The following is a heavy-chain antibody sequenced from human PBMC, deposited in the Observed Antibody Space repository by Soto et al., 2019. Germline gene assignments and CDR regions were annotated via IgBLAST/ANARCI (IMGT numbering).Heavy chain of an antibody. J-gene: IGHJ6*02. D-gene: IGHD3-22*01. CDR2: VYPRDSDT. CDR3: ATLYYYDHQGPMDV. Sequence: PGESLKIPCEGSGYSFTNYWIGWVRQMPGKGLEWMGIVYPRDSDTRYSPAFQGQVTISADKSISTAYLQWSSLKASDTAMYYCATLYYYDHQGPMDVWGQGTTVTVSS. CDR1: GYSFTNYW. V-gene: IGHV5-51*01.